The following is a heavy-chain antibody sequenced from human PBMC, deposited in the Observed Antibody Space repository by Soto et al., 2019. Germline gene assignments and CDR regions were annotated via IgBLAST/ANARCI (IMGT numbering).Heavy chain of an antibody. CDR1: GFTVSSNY. V-gene: IGHV3-53*01. CDR2: IYSGGST. Sequence: HPGGSLRLSXAASGFTVSSNYMSWVRQAPGKGLEWVSVIYSGGSTYYADSVKGRFTISRDNSKNTLYLQMNSLRAEDTAVYYCAATTVTIRPYYYYYGMDVWGQGTTVTVS. D-gene: IGHD4-17*01. CDR3: AATTVTIRPYYYYYGMDV. J-gene: IGHJ6*02.